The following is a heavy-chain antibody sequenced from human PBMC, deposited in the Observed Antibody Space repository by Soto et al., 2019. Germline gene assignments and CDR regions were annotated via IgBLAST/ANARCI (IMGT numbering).Heavy chain of an antibody. Sequence: GASVKVSCKASGGTFSSYAISWVRQAPGQGLEXXGXXIXXXXXAXXAQKFQGRVTITADESTSTAYMELSSLRSEDTAVYYCARGRSWYFDLWGRGTLVTVSS. CDR2: XIXXXXXA. CDR1: GGTFSSYA. J-gene: IGHJ2*01. V-gene: IGHV1-69*13. CDR3: ARGRSWYFDL.